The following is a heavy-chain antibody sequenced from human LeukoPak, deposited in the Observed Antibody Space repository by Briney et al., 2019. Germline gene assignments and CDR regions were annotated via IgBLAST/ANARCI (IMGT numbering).Heavy chain of an antibody. CDR1: GGTFSSYA. CDR2: IIPIFGTA. D-gene: IGHD6-19*01. Sequence: SVKVSCKASGGTFSSYATSWVRQAPGQGLEWMGGIIPIFGTANYAQKFQGRVTVTADESTSTAYMELSSLRSEDTAVYYCASSPYSSGFAYYFDYWGQGTLVTVSS. V-gene: IGHV1-69*13. CDR3: ASSPYSSGFAYYFDY. J-gene: IGHJ4*02.